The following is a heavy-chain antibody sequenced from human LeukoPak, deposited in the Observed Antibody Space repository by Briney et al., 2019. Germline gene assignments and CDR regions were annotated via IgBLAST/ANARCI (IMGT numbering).Heavy chain of an antibody. CDR2: ISSSSSYT. Sequence: SGGSLRLSCVASGFTFSDYYMSWIRQAPGKGLEWVSYISSSSSYTDYADSVKGRFTISRDNAKNSLNLQMNSLRAEDTAVYYCARDSGYSGYSDYWGQGTLVTVSS. CDR3: ARDSGYSGYSDY. V-gene: IGHV3-11*05. CDR1: GFTFSDYY. J-gene: IGHJ4*02. D-gene: IGHD5-12*01.